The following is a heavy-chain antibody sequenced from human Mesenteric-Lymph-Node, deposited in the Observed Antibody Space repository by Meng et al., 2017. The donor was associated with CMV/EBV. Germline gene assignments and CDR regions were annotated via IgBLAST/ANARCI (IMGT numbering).Heavy chain of an antibody. J-gene: IGHJ3*01. CDR3: ARGPRSGYDSDAFDV. CDR2: INPESGNT. D-gene: IGHD5-12*01. V-gene: IGHV1-8*02. Sequence: ASVKVSCKASGYTFTGYYMHWVRQASGQGLEWMGWINPESGNTGFAQKFQGRVTMTKNTSISTAYMELSSLRSDDTAVYYCARGPRSGYDSDAFDVWGQGTMVTVSS. CDR1: GYTFTGYY.